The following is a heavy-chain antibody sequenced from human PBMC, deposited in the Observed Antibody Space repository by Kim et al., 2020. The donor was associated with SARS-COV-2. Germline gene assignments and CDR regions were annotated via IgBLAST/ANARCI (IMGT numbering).Heavy chain of an antibody. J-gene: IGHJ6*02. CDR3: ARVRLWLYSSLDV. D-gene: IGHD6-13*01. CDR2: ISYDGSNK. Sequence: GGSLRLSCAASGFTFSSYAMHWVRQAPGKGLEWVAVISYDGSNKYYADSVKGRFTISRDNSKNTLYLQMNSLRAEDTAVYYCARVRLWLYSSLDVWGQGTTVTVAS. V-gene: IGHV3-30*04. CDR1: GFTFSSYA.